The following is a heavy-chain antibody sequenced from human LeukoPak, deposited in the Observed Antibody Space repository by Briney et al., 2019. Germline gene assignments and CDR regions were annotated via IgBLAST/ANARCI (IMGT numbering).Heavy chain of an antibody. CDR3: ARGATYYYDSSGYFYPHPPEYFQH. J-gene: IGHJ1*01. CDR1: GYTFTGYY. Sequence: ASVTVSFKASGYTFTGYYMHWVRQAPGQGLAWMGWINPNSGGTNYAQKFQGRVTMTRDTSISTAYMELSRLRSDDTAVYYCARGATYYYDSSGYFYPHPPEYFQHWGQGTLVTVSS. D-gene: IGHD3-22*01. V-gene: IGHV1-2*02. CDR2: INPNSGGT.